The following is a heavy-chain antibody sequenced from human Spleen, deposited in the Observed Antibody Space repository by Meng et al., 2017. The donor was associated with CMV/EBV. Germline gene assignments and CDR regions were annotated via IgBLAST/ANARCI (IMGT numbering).Heavy chain of an antibody. V-gene: IGHV3-21*01. D-gene: IGHD3-22*01. CDR1: GFTLSSYS. Sequence: GESLKISCAASGFTLSSYSMNWVRQAPGKGLEWVSSISSSSSYIYYADSVKGRFTISRDNAKNSLYLQMNSLRAEDTAVYYCARSSGYYDYYYYGMDVWGQGTTVTVSS. CDR2: ISSSSSYI. CDR3: ARSSGYYDYYYYGMDV. J-gene: IGHJ6*02.